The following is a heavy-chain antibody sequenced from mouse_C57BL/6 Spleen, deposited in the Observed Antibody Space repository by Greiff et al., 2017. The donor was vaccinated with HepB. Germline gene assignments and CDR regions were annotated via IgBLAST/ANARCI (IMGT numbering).Heavy chain of an antibody. CDR1: GYTFTSYW. Sequence: KQSCKASGYTFTSYWMHWVKQRPGRGLEWIGRIDPNSGGTKYNEKFKSKATLTVDKPSSTAYMQLSSLTSEDSAVYYCAGSYGSSFPYAMDYWGQGTSVTVSS. J-gene: IGHJ4*01. V-gene: IGHV1-72*01. CDR3: AGSYGSSFPYAMDY. D-gene: IGHD1-1*01. CDR2: IDPNSGGT.